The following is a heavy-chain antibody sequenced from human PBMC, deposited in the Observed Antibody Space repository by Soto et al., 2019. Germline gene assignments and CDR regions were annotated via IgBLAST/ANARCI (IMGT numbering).Heavy chain of an antibody. Sequence: ASVKVSCKSSGYTLSDYCIHWVRQAPGQGLEWLGWMKPDDGGPNYAQNFQGRVIMTRDTSTDTDYMELTRLTSDDTAVYFCVRDLRRQWRRLDPESYTGMDVWGQGTTVTVSS. D-gene: IGHD5-12*01. CDR1: GYTLSDYC. CDR3: VRDLRRQWRRLDPESYTGMDV. V-gene: IGHV1-2*02. J-gene: IGHJ6*02. CDR2: MKPDDGGP.